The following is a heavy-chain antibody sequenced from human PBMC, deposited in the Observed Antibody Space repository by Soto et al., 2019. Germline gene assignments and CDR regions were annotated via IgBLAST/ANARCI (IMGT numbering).Heavy chain of an antibody. CDR2: INEDGSET. CDR3: AKSPMVRTFHYGMDV. D-gene: IGHD3-16*01. V-gene: IGHV3-7*05. Sequence: EVQMVESGGNLVQPGGSLRVSCAASEVRFSFYWMSWVRQAPGKGLEWVAGINEDGSETYYADAVKGRFTIARADATNSLYLQMNRLRAGDTAVYFCAKSPMVRTFHYGMDVWGQWTTVTVSS. J-gene: IGHJ6*02. CDR1: EVRFSFYW.